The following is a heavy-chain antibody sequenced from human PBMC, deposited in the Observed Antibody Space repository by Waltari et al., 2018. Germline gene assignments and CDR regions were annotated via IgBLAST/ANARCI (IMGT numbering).Heavy chain of an antibody. D-gene: IGHD4-17*01. CDR2: IIPILGTA. CDR1: GGTFRSYA. Sequence: QVQLVQSGAEVKKPGSSVKVSCKASGGTFRSYAISWVRQAPGQGLEWMGGIIPILGTANYAQKFQGRVTITADESTSTAYMELSSLRSEDTAVYYCARIANRYDYGGDSDYWGQGTLVTVSS. J-gene: IGHJ4*02. V-gene: IGHV1-69*01. CDR3: ARIANRYDYGGDSDY.